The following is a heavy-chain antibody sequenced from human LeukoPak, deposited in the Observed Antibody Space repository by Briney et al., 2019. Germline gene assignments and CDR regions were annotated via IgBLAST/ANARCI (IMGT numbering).Heavy chain of an antibody. CDR2: IIPIFGIA. CDR1: GGTFSSYA. V-gene: IGHV1-69*04. D-gene: IGHD2-15*01. CDR3: ARDQAVVVAAEDYYGMDV. Sequence: SVKVSCKASGGTFSSYAISWVRQAPGQGLEWMGRIIPIFGIANYAQKFQGRVTIAADKSTSTAYMELSSLRSEDTAVYYCARDQAVVVAAEDYYGMDVWGQGTTITVSS. J-gene: IGHJ6*02.